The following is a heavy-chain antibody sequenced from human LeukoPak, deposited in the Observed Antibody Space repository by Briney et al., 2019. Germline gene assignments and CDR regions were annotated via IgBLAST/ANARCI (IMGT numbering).Heavy chain of an antibody. CDR1: GFTFSSYA. V-gene: IGHV3-64D*06. CDR2: ISSNGGST. J-gene: IGHJ4*02. CDR3: LKDLRDIAVAATLDY. D-gene: IGHD6-13*01. Sequence: GGSLRLSCSASGFTFSSYAMHWVRQAPGKGLEYVSAISSNGGSTYYADSVKGRFTISRDNSKNTLYLQMSSLRPEDTAVYYCLKDLRDIAVAATLDYWGQGTLVTVSS.